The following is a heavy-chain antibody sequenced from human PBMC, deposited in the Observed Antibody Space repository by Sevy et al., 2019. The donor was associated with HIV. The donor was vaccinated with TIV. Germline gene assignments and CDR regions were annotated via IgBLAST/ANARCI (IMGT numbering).Heavy chain of an antibody. CDR2: IDSGRST. J-gene: IGHJ6*02. D-gene: IGHD3-22*01. CDR3: ARDRYYDASGYYYSYYGMDV. V-gene: IGHV3-66*01. Sequence: GGSLRLSCEASGFTVSGNYMAWVRLAPGKGLEWVSLIDSGRSTYYADSVKGRFTISRDNAKNTLYLQMNPLRAEDTAVYFCARDRYYDASGYYYSYYGMDVWGQGTTVTVSS. CDR1: GFTVSGNY.